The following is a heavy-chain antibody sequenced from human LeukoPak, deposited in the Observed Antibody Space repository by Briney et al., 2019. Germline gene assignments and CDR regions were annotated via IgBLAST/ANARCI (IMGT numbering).Heavy chain of an antibody. V-gene: IGHV3-11*06. CDR2: ISSSSSYT. Sequence: GGSLRLSCAASGFTFSDYYMSWIRQAPGEGLEWVSYISSSSSYTNYADSVKGRFTISRDNAKNSLYLQMNSLRAEDTAVYYCARVPYYYGSGSYYSGYYLDYWGQGTLVTVSS. CDR3: ARVPYYYGSGSYYSGYYLDY. D-gene: IGHD3-10*01. J-gene: IGHJ4*02. CDR1: GFTFSDYY.